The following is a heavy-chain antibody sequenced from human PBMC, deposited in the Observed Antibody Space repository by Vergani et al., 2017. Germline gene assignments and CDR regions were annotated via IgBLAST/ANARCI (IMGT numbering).Heavy chain of an antibody. D-gene: IGHD6-6*01. CDR3: ARQLRQLGRNDDFDI. V-gene: IGHV4-39*01. CDR2: IYDSRNN. CDR1: GMSISNNNYY. Sequence: QLQLQESGPRLVKPSETLSLTCSLSGMSISNNNYYWGWIRQPPGKGLEWVGSIYDSRNNNYRPSLKSRVSISVDTSKNQFFLNLTSVTAADTAGYYCARQLRQLGRNDDFDIWGHGTLVTVSS. J-gene: IGHJ3*02.